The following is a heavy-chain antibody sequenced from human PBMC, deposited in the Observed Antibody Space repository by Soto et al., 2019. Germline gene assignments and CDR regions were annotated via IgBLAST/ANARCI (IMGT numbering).Heavy chain of an antibody. V-gene: IGHV3-48*02. J-gene: IGHJ3*02. D-gene: IGHD3-22*01. Sequence: GGSLRLSCAASGFTFSSYSMNWVRQAPGKGLEWVSYISSSSSTIYYADSVKGRFTISRDNAKNSLYLQMNSLRDEDTAVYYCARVSSYYYDSSGYAPDAFDIWGQGTMVTVSS. CDR1: GFTFSSYS. CDR2: ISSSSSTI. CDR3: ARVSSYYYDSSGYAPDAFDI.